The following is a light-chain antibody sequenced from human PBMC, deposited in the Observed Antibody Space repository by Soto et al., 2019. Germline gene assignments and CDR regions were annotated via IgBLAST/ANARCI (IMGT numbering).Light chain of an antibody. J-gene: IGKJ2*01. CDR3: QHYGSSPPKYT. CDR2: DAF. Sequence: EIVLTQSPGTLSLSPGERATLSCRASQSVSSSYLAWYQQKPGQAPRRLMYDAFSRATDIPDRFSGSGSGTDFTLTISRLEPEDFAVYYCQHYGSSPPKYTFGQGTKLEI. CDR1: QSVSSSY. V-gene: IGKV3-20*01.